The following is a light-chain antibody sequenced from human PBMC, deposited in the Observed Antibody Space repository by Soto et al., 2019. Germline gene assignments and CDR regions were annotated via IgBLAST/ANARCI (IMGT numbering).Light chain of an antibody. J-gene: IGKJ1*01. CDR2: AAS. CDR1: QSIRSY. Sequence: DIQITHSPSSLSASVGNKVTITCRASQSIRSYLNWYQQKPGKAPKLLIYAASSLQSGVPLRFSGSGSGTDFTLTISSLQPEDFATYYCQQSYSTPRTFGQGTKVDIK. V-gene: IGKV1-39*01. CDR3: QQSYSTPRT.